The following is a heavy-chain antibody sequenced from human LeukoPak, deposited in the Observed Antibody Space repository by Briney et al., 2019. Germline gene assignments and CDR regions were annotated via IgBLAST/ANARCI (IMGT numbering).Heavy chain of an antibody. Sequence: QAGGSLRLSCAASGFTFSSYGMHWVRQAPGKGLEWVSAISGSGGSTYYADSVKGRFTISRDNSKNTLYLQMNSLRAEDTAVYYCAKDFYDSSGYYFDYWGQGTLVTVSS. CDR2: ISGSGGST. J-gene: IGHJ4*02. D-gene: IGHD3-22*01. CDR1: GFTFSSYG. CDR3: AKDFYDSSGYYFDY. V-gene: IGHV3-23*01.